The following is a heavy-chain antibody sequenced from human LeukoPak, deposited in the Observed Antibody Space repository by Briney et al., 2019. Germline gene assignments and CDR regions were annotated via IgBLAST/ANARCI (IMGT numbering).Heavy chain of an antibody. Sequence: ASVKVSCKASGYTFTSYGISWVRQAPGQGLEWMGWISGYNGNTNYAQRFQGRVTMTTDTSTNTAYMELRSLRSDDTAVYYCAIETCPHCSDSWGQGTLVTVSS. CDR3: AIETCPHCSDS. V-gene: IGHV1-18*01. J-gene: IGHJ5*01. CDR2: ISGYNGNT. CDR1: GYTFTSYG.